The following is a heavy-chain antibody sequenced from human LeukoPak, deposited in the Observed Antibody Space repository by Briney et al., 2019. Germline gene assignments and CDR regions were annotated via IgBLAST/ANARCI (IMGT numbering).Heavy chain of an antibody. V-gene: IGHV3-23*01. CDR3: AKEAYDFWSGYSYYFDS. D-gene: IGHD3-3*01. Sequence: LAGGSLRLSCAASGFTFSSYSMNWVRQAPGTGLEWVSAISGSGDTAYYTDSVKGRFTISRDKSKNTLYLQMNSLRAEDTAIYYCAKEAYDFWSGYSYYFDSWGQGTLVTVSS. CDR1: GFTFSSYS. J-gene: IGHJ4*02. CDR2: ISGSGDTA.